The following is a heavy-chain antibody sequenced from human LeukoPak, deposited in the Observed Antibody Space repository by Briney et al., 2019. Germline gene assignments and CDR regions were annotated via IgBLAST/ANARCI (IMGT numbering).Heavy chain of an antibody. CDR3: ARGLHVCSSTSCYLY. CDR2: MNPNNGNT. D-gene: IGHD2-2*01. Sequence: ASVKVSCKASGYTFTSYDIYWVRQATAQGLGWMGCMNPNNGNTAYAQKFQGRATMTKTTYKSTAYMELSSLRSEDTAVYYCARGLHVCSSTSCYLYWGEGTLVTVSS. CDR1: GYTFTSYD. V-gene: IGHV1-8*01. J-gene: IGHJ4*02.